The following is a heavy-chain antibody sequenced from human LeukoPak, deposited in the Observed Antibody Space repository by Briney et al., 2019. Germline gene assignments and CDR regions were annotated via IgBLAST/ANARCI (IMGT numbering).Heavy chain of an antibody. D-gene: IGHD5-24*01. CDR3: ARDRAPGRRDGYKGSYWYFDL. CDR1: GGSISSGSYY. V-gene: IGHV4-61*02. J-gene: IGHJ2*01. CDR2: IYNSGST. Sequence: TSETLSLTCTVSGGSISSGSYYWSWIRQPAGKGLEWIGRIYNSGSTNYNPSLKSRVTISVDTSKNQFSLKLSSVTAADTAVYYCARDRAPGRRDGYKGSYWYFDLWGRGTLVTVSS.